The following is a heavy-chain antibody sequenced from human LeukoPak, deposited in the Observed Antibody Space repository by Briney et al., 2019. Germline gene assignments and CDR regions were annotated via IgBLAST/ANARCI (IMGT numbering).Heavy chain of an antibody. CDR3: ARLSGSRGGFDY. CDR1: GGSFSGYY. V-gene: IGHV4-34*01. D-gene: IGHD1-26*01. CDR2: INHSGST. J-gene: IGHJ4*02. Sequence: SETLSLTCAVYGGSFSGYYWSWIRQPPGKGLEWIGEINHSGSTYYNPSLKSRVTISVDTSKNQFSLKLSSVTAADTAVYYCARLSGSRGGFDYWGQGTLVTVSS.